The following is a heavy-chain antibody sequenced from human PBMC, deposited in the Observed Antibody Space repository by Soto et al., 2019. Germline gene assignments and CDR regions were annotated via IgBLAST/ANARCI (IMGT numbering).Heavy chain of an antibody. D-gene: IGHD3-22*01. CDR1: GYTFTSYG. CDR3: ARVSGYYYDSSGITPDAFDI. J-gene: IGHJ3*02. V-gene: IGHV1-18*01. Sequence: WASVKVSCKASGYTFTSYGISWVRQAPGQGLEWMGWISAHNGNTNYAQKLQGRVTMTTDTSTSTAYMELRSLRSDDTAVYYCARVSGYYYDSSGITPDAFDIWGQGTMVTVSS. CDR2: ISAHNGNT.